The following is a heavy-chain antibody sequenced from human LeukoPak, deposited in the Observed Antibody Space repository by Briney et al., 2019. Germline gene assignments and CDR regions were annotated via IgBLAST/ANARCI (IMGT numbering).Heavy chain of an antibody. D-gene: IGHD3-22*01. V-gene: IGHV3-23*01. Sequence: GGSLRLSCAVSGFTLSNYGMSWVRQAPGKGLEWVAGISGSGGRTNYADSVKGRFTISRDNPKNTLYLQMNSLRVEDTAVYFCAKRGVVTRVILVGFHKEAYYFDSWGQGALVTVSS. CDR3: AKRGVVTRVILVGFHKEAYYFDS. CDR2: ISGSGGRT. J-gene: IGHJ4*02. CDR1: GFTLSNYG.